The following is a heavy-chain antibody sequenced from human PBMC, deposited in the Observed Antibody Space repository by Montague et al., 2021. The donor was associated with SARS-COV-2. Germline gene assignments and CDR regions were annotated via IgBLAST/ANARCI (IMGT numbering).Heavy chain of an antibody. J-gene: IGHJ5*02. CDR2: IYHSGST. V-gene: IGHV4-4*02. D-gene: IGHD2-15*01. CDR1: GASITSSNW. CDR3: ARQIQQVVLSPAKLTNWFDP. Sequence: SETLSLTCTVSGASITSSNWWNWVRQPPGKGLEWFGQIYHSGSTNYSPSLKSRLTLSRDKSKNQFSLSLSSVTAADTAVYYCARQIQQVVLSPAKLTNWFDPWGLGTLVTVAS.